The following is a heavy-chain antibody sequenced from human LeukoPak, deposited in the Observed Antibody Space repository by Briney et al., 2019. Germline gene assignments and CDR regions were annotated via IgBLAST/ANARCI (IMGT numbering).Heavy chain of an antibody. CDR2: IKSKPAGETT. CDR1: GFTFSNAW. CDR3: TTCGGGCFFNY. V-gene: IGHV3-15*01. J-gene: IGHJ4*02. Sequence: GGSLRLSCAASGFTFSNAWMNWVRQTPGKGVEWVARIKSKPAGETTTYAAPVKGRFTISRDDSRNTLYLQMNSLKTEDTAVYYCTTCGGGCFFNYWGQGTLVTVSS. D-gene: IGHD2-21*02.